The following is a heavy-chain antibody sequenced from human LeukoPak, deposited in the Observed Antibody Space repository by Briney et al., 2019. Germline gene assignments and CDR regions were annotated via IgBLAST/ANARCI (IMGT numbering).Heavy chain of an antibody. V-gene: IGHV3-66*01. CDR3: ATSGIAVAGTDDAFDI. J-gene: IGHJ3*02. Sequence: GGSLRLSCAASGFTVSSNYMSCVRQAPGKGLEWVSVIYSGGSTYYADSVKGRFTISRDNSKNTLYLQMNSLRAEDTAVYYCATSGIAVAGTDDAFDIWGQGTMVTVSS. CDR1: GFTVSSNY. D-gene: IGHD6-19*01. CDR2: IYSGGST.